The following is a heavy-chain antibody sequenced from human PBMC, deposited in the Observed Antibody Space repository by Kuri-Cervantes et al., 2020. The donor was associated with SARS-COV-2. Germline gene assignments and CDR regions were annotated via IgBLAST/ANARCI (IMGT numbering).Heavy chain of an antibody. Sequence: SQTLSLTCAVYGGSFSGYYWGWIRQPPGKGLEWIGSIYHSGSTYYNPSLKSRVTISVDTSKNQFSLKLSSVTAADTAVYYCARVFWSGPNDAFDIWGQGTMVTVSS. J-gene: IGHJ3*02. CDR2: IYHSGST. D-gene: IGHD3-3*01. CDR3: ARVFWSGPNDAFDI. CDR1: GGSFSGYY. V-gene: IGHV4-38-2*01.